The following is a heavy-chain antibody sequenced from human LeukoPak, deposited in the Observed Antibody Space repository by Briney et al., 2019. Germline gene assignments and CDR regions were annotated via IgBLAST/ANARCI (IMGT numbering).Heavy chain of an antibody. Sequence: GRSLRLSCAASGFTFSSYAMSWVRQAPGKGLEWVSAISGSGGSTYYADSVKGRFTISRDNSKNTLYLQMNSLRAEDTAVYYCAKVEGVNIVVVPAATTSFDYWGQGTLVTVSS. D-gene: IGHD2-2*01. CDR2: ISGSGGST. CDR1: GFTFSSYA. CDR3: AKVEGVNIVVVPAATTSFDY. V-gene: IGHV3-23*01. J-gene: IGHJ4*02.